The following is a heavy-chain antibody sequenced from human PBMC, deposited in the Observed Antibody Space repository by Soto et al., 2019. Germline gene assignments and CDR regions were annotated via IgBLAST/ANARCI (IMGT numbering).Heavy chain of an antibody. J-gene: IGHJ6*02. CDR3: AKGGAIVAAGTRVYLYNAMDV. CDR1: GYTFTGYY. CDR2: INPKSGDT. D-gene: IGHD1-26*01. V-gene: IGHV1-2*02. Sequence: QVQLVQSGTEVKRPGDSVKVSCKASGYTFTGYYVHWVRQAPGQGLEWMGWINPKSGDTYLAQRFQGRVTMNRDTSIGTAYMELRGLTSDDTAEYYCAKGGAIVAAGTRVYLYNAMDVWGQVTTVTGSS.